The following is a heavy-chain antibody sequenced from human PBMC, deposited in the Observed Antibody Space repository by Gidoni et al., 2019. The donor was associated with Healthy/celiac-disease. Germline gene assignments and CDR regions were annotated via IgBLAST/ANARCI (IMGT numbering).Heavy chain of an antibody. CDR2: INHIGST. CDR1: GGSFSGYY. V-gene: IGHV4-34*01. Sequence: QVQLQQWGEGLLKPSETLSLTCAGYGGSFSGYYWSWIRQPPGKGLEWIGEINHIGSTNYNPSLESRVTISVDTSKNQFSLKLSSVTAADTAVDYCARVGKTTVAARGLWYWGQGTLVTVSS. J-gene: IGHJ4*02. CDR3: ARVGKTTVAARGLWY. D-gene: IGHD4-17*01.